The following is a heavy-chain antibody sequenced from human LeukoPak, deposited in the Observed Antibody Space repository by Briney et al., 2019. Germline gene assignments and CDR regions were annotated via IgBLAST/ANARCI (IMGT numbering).Heavy chain of an antibody. Sequence: SETLSLTCAVYGGTFSGYYWSWIRQPPGKGLEWIGEINHSGSTNYNPSLKSRVTISVDTSKNQFSLKLSSVTAADTAVYYCARHAGGYGYYYFDYWGQGTLVTVSS. CDR3: ARHAGGYGYYYFDY. CDR1: GGTFSGYY. D-gene: IGHD3-22*01. J-gene: IGHJ4*02. V-gene: IGHV4-34*01. CDR2: INHSGST.